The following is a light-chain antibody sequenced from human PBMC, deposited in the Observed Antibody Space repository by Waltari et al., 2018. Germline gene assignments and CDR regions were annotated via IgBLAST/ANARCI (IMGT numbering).Light chain of an antibody. CDR1: RPNIGSNT. CDR3: AAWDASLNGHYV. V-gene: IGLV1-44*01. CDR2: NDN. Sequence: QSVLTQPPSASGTPGQRVIISCSGSRPNIGSNTVNWYQQPPGTAPKLFIYNDNQRPSGVPDRFSGSKSGTSASLAISGLQSEDEADYYCAAWDASLNGHYVFGTGTQVTVL. J-gene: IGLJ1*01.